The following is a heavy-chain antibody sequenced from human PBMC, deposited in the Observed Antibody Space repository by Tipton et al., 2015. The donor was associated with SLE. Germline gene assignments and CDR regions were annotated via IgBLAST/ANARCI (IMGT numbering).Heavy chain of an antibody. CDR1: GYTFITYY. J-gene: IGHJ5*02. D-gene: IGHD6-13*01. CDR3: ARERQLGL. V-gene: IGHV1-46*01. Sequence: QSGAEVKKPGASVQISCKASGYTFITYYIHWVRQAPGQGLEWMGIIKPSGGSTTYAQKFQGRVTMTRDTSTSTVYMELRSLRSDDTAVYYCARERQLGLWGQGTLVTVSS. CDR2: IKPSGGST.